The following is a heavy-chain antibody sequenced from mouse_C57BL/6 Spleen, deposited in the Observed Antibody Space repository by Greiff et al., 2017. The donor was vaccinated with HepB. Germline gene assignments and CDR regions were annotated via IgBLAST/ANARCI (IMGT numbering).Heavy chain of an antibody. Sequence: VQLQQSGAELVRPGSSVKLSCTASGFNIKDDYMHWVKQRPEQGLEWIGWIDPENGDTEYASKFQGKATITADTPSNTAYLQLSSLTSQDTAVYDSTTRPASTDWGQGTTLTVSS. CDR2: IDPENGDT. J-gene: IGHJ2*01. D-gene: IGHD6-1*01. CDR3: TTRPASTD. V-gene: IGHV14-4*01. CDR1: GFNIKDDY.